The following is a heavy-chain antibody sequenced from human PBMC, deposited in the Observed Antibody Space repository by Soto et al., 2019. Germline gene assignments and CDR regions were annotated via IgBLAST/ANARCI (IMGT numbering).Heavy chain of an antibody. Sequence: PGASPKISCQSSGYCFTSYWISWVRQMPGKGLEWMGRIDPSDSYTNYSQSFQGHVTISADKSISTAYLQWSSLKASDTAMYYCARLQAAAGDNDLTFDYWGQGTLVTVSS. CDR2: IDPSDSYT. CDR3: ARLQAAAGDNDLTFDY. V-gene: IGHV5-10-1*01. D-gene: IGHD6-13*01. J-gene: IGHJ4*02. CDR1: GYCFTSYW.